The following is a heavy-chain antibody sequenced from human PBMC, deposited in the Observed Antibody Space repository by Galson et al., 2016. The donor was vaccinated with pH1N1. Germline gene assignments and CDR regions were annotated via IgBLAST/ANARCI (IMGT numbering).Heavy chain of an antibody. D-gene: IGHD3-3*01. Sequence: SLRLSCAASGFTFSDYYMSWIRQAPGKGLEWISYVSSTSTYTKYADSVEGRFTISRDNAKNSLYLQMSSLRAEDTAVYYCARDEGSDFWSGLYGTDVWGLGTTVTVS. CDR2: VSSTSTYT. J-gene: IGHJ6*02. CDR3: ARDEGSDFWSGLYGTDV. CDR1: GFTFSDYY. V-gene: IGHV3-11*06.